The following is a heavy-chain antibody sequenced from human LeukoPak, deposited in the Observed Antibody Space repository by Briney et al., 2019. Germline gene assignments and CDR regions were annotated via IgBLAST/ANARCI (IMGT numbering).Heavy chain of an antibody. CDR1: GLSVSSNF. CDR2: INTDGSST. Sequence: PGGSLRLSCAATGLSVSSNFMSWVRQAPGKGLVWVSRINTDGSSTSYADSVKGRFTISRDNAKNTLYLQMNSLRAEDTAVYYCARESGYSSSWYRGSVSWFDPWGQGTLVTVSS. V-gene: IGHV3-74*01. CDR3: ARESGYSSSWYRGSVSWFDP. J-gene: IGHJ5*02. D-gene: IGHD6-13*01.